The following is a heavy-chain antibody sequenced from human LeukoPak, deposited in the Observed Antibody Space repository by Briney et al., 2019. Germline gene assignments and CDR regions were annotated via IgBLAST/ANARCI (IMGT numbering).Heavy chain of an antibody. CDR1: GYTFTGYY. Sequence: ASVKVSCKASGYTFTGYYMHWVRQAPGQGLEWMGWINPNSGGTNYAQKFQGWVTMTRDTSISTAYMELSRLRSDDTAVYYCARAYGSGLRYYFDYWGQGTLVTVSS. D-gene: IGHD3-10*01. V-gene: IGHV1-2*04. J-gene: IGHJ4*02. CDR3: ARAYGSGLRYYFDY. CDR2: INPNSGGT.